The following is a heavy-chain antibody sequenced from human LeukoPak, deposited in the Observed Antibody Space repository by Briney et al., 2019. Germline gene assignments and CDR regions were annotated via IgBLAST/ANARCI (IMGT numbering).Heavy chain of an antibody. CDR3: ASGRHDFVH. CDR2: INLDGNEV. D-gene: IGHD3-16*01. CDR1: GFTFSSYA. V-gene: IGHV3-7*01. Sequence: PGGSLRLSCAASGFTFSSYAMHWVRQAPGKGLEWVANINLDGNEVHYVDSLKDRFTISRDNARNSLYLQMSSLRAEDTAVYYCASGRHDFVHWGHGTLVTVSS. J-gene: IGHJ4*01.